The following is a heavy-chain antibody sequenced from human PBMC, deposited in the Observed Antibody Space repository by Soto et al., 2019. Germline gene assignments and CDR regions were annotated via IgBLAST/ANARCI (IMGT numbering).Heavy chain of an antibody. Sequence: QVQLVQAGAEVKKPGASVKVSCKASGYTFTGYYMHWVRQAPGQGLEWMGWINPNSGGTNYAQKFQGRVTMTRDTSISTASMELSRLRSDDTAVYYCARDKKGYSYGPYYFDYWGQGTLVTVSS. V-gene: IGHV1-2*02. D-gene: IGHD5-18*01. J-gene: IGHJ4*02. CDR2: INPNSGGT. CDR3: ARDKKGYSYGPYYFDY. CDR1: GYTFTGYY.